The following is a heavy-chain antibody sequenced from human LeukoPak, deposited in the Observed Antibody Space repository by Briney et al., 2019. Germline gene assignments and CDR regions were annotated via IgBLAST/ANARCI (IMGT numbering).Heavy chain of an antibody. CDR1: GDSIGNYY. CDR2: ISYSGST. J-gene: IGHJ6*03. CDR3: ARVDYYESSGYSDYYYYMNV. D-gene: IGHD3-22*01. Sequence: PSETLSLTCTVSGDSIGNYYWSWIRQPPGKGLEWIGYISYSGSTNYNPSLKSRVTISVDTSKNQFSLKLSSVTAADTAVYYCARVDYYESSGYSDYYYYMNVWGKGTTVTISS. V-gene: IGHV4-59*01.